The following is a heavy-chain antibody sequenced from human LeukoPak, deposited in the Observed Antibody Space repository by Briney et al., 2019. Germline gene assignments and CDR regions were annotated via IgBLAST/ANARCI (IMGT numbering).Heavy chain of an antibody. J-gene: IGHJ4*02. CDR1: GYTLTELP. D-gene: IGHD1-26*01. CDR3: ATGTSGSYYVGIVRPIDY. V-gene: IGHV1-24*01. Sequence: EASVKVSCKVSGYTLTELPIHWVRQAPGKGLGLMGGFDPDDGETVYAQMFQGRVAMTEDTSSDTASMELSSLRSEDTAVYYCATGTSGSYYVGIVRPIDYWGQGTLVTVSS. CDR2: FDPDDGET.